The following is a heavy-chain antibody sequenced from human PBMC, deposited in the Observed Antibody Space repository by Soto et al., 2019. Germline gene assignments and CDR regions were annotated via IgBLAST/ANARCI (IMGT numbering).Heavy chain of an antibody. CDR1: GFTFSSYG. D-gene: IGHD5-18*01. V-gene: IGHV3-30*18. CDR3: AKFVAQRYARGYSYGWADYYGMDV. Sequence: VGSVRLSCAASGFTFSSYGMHWVRQAPGKGLEWVAVISYDGSNKYYADSVKGRFTISRDNSKNTLYLQMNSLRAEDTAVYYCAKFVAQRYARGYSYGWADYYGMDVWGQGTTVTVSS. CDR2: ISYDGSNK. J-gene: IGHJ6*02.